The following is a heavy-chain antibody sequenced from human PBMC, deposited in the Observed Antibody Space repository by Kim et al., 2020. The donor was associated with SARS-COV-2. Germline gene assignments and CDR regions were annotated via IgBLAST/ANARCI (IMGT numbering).Heavy chain of an antibody. CDR3: ARHSTTGWFGELLSWFDP. V-gene: IGHV4-39*01. J-gene: IGHJ5*02. Sequence: KSRVTISVDTSKNQVSLKLSSVTAADTAVYYCARHSTTGWFGELLSWFDPWGQGTLVTVSS. D-gene: IGHD3-10*01.